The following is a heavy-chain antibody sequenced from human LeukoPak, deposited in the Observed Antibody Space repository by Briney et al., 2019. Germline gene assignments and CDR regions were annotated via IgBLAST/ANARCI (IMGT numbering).Heavy chain of an antibody. J-gene: IGHJ4*02. CDR2: IIPIFGTA. Sequence: SVKVSCKAPGGTFSSYAISWVRQAPGQGLEWMGRIIPIFGTANYAQKFQGRVTITTDESTSTAYMELSSLRSEDTAVYYCARTYDTSSGWTRFFDYWGQGTLVTVSS. D-gene: IGHD6-19*01. CDR3: ARTYDTSSGWTRFFDY. CDR1: GGTFSSYA. V-gene: IGHV1-69*05.